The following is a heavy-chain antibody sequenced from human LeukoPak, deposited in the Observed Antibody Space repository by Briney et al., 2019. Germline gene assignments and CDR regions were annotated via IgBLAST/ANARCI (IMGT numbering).Heavy chain of an antibody. CDR3: ARGLYSSSWYHFTTRYYYYMDV. J-gene: IGHJ6*03. D-gene: IGHD6-13*01. Sequence: GASVKVSCKASGYTFTSYDINWVRQATGQGLESMGWMNPNSGNTGYAQKFQGRVTMTRNTSISTAYMELSSLRSEDTAVYYCARGLYSSSWYHFTTRYYYYMDVWGKGTTVTISS. V-gene: IGHV1-8*01. CDR1: GYTFTSYD. CDR2: MNPNSGNT.